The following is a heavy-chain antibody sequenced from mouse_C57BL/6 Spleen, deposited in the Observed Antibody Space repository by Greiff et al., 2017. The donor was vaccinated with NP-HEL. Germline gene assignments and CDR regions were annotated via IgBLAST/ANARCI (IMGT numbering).Heavy chain of an antibody. Sequence: VQLQQSGAELVRPGTSVKVSCKASGYAFTNYLIEWVKQRPGQGLEWIGVTNPGSGGTNYNEKFKGKATLTADKSSSTAYMQLSSLTSEDSAVYYCARGPTVDYWGQGTTLTVSS. D-gene: IGHD1-1*01. J-gene: IGHJ2*01. CDR2: TNPGSGGT. CDR1: GYAFTNYL. V-gene: IGHV1-54*01. CDR3: ARGPTVDY.